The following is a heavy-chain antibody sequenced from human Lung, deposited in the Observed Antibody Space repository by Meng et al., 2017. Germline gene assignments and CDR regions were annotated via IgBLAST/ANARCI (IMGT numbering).Heavy chain of an antibody. CDR3: ARFDISSSGRGDY. D-gene: IGHD1-26*01. CDR2: IFHSGST. Sequence: QVALQESGPGLLKPSWTLSLTCAASGGSITSSTWWSWVRQTPGKGLEWFGEIFHSGSTNYNPPLESRVTISVDKSKNQFSLKVYSVTAADTATYYCARFDISSSGRGDYWGQGILVTVSS. J-gene: IGHJ4*02. CDR1: GGSITSSTW. V-gene: IGHV4-4*02.